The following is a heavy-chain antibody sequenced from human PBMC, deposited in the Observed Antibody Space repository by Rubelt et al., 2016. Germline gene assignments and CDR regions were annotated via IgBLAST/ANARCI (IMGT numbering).Heavy chain of an antibody. J-gene: IGHJ1*01. CDR2: IYYSGST. CDR1: GGSISSYY. CDR3: ASDCGTEYSGQH. V-gene: IGHV4-59*08. Sequence: VQLQESGPGLVKPSETLSLTCTVSGGSISSYYWSWIRQPPGKGLEWIGYIYYSGSTNYNPSLKSRVTISVDTSKNQFSLKLSSVTAADTAVYYCASDCGTEYSGQHWGQGDLGTVAS. D-gene: IGHD6-6*01.